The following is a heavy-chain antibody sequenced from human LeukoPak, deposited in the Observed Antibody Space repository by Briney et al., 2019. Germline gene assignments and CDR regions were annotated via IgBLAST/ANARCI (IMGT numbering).Heavy chain of an antibody. CDR3: AKGNSSGWFTNWFDP. CDR1: GFTFDDYA. CDR2: ISWDSGSI. Sequence: GGSLRLSCAASGFTFDDYAMHWVRQAPGKGLEWVSGISWDSGSIGYADSVKGRFTISRDNAKNSLYLQMNSLRAEDMALYYCAKGNSSGWFTNWFDPWGQGTLVTVSS. J-gene: IGHJ5*02. D-gene: IGHD6-19*01. V-gene: IGHV3-9*03.